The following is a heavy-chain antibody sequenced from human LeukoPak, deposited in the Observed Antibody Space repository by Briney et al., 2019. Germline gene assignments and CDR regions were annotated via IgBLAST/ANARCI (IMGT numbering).Heavy chain of an antibody. CDR2: ISERGGST. D-gene: IGHD3-9*01. CDR3: ARDGAVLTGYYDY. V-gene: IGHV3-23*01. Sequence: PGGSLRLSCAASGFTFSNYAMSWVRQAPGKGLEWVSDISERGGSTYYADSVTGRFTISRDNSKNTLYLQMNSLRAEDTAVYYCARDGAVLTGYYDYWGQGTLVTVSS. J-gene: IGHJ4*02. CDR1: GFTFSNYA.